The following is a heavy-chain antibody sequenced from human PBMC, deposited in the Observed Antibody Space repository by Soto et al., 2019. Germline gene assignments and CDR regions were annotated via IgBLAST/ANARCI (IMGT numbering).Heavy chain of an antibody. V-gene: IGHV1-18*01. CDR3: ARDRGAVAGAGDFDY. CDR2: ISAYNGNT. D-gene: IGHD6-19*01. CDR1: GYTFTTYG. J-gene: IGHJ4*02. Sequence: ASVKVSCKASGYTFTTYGISWVRQDPAQGLEWMGWISAYNGNTNYAQKLQGRVTMTTDTSTRTAYMELRSMRSDDTDVYYCARDRGAVAGAGDFDYWGQGTLVTAPQ.